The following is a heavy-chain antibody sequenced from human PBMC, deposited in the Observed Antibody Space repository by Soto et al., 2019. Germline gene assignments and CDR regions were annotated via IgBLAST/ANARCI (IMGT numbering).Heavy chain of an antibody. V-gene: IGHV3-33*01. D-gene: IGHD3-16*01. CDR2: LWSDGKQT. J-gene: IGHJ2*01. Sequence: HPGGSLRLSCVASGFIFRNYGLHWVRQAPGKGLEWVAVLWSDGKQTYYADSVKGRFTISKDKSKRTLFLQMNSLRVDDTAVYYCARDGWGSNWYFDLWGRGTLVTVSS. CDR1: GFIFRNYG. CDR3: ARDGWGSNWYFDL.